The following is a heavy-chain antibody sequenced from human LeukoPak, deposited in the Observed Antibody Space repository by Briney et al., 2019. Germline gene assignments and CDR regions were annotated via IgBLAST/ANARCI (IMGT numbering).Heavy chain of an antibody. Sequence: PGGSRRLSCAASGFTFSSYSMNWVRQAPGKGLEWVSSISSSSSYIYYADSVKGRFTISRDDSKNTLSLQMNSLRVEDTAVYYCARDLAWGAFDYWGQGTLVTVSS. D-gene: IGHD7-27*01. J-gene: IGHJ4*02. CDR1: GFTFSSYS. V-gene: IGHV3-21*04. CDR2: ISSSSSYI. CDR3: ARDLAWGAFDY.